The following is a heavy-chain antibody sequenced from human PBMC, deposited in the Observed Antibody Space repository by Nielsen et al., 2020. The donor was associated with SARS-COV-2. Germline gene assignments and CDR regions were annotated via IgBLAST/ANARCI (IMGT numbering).Heavy chain of an antibody. CDR1: GYTFTGSY. CDR2: INPNSGAT. CDR3: ARPTLTDWFDP. V-gene: IGHV1-2*06. Sequence: ASVKVSCKASGYTFTGSYVHWVRQAPGQGLEWMGLINPNSGATNYAQKFQGRVTMTRDTSISTAYMELSRLRSDDTAVYYCARPTLTDWFDPWGQGTLVTVSS. J-gene: IGHJ5*02.